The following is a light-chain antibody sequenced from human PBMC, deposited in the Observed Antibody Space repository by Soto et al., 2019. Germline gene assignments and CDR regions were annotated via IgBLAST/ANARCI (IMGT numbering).Light chain of an antibody. CDR2: EVV. CDR1: KSDIGVYDF. Sequence: QSPLPQPPSASDSPGQSVTISCTGTKSDIGVYDFVSWYQHHPGKAPRLIIYEVVQRPSGVPDRFSGSKSGNTASLTVSGLQSADEADYFCKSYAGSNTYVFASGAKVTVL. CDR3: KSYAGSNTYV. V-gene: IGLV2-8*01. J-gene: IGLJ1*01.